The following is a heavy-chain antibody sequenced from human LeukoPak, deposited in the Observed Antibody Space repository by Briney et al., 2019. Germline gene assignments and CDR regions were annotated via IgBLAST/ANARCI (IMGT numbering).Heavy chain of an antibody. CDR3: AREGDLDFDY. D-gene: IGHD2-21*02. Sequence: GGSLRLSCAASGFTFSSYNMNWVRQTPGKGLEWVSSITSSSHYIYYADSVRGRFTISRDNAKNSLYLQMNSLRADDTAIYYCAREGDLDFDYWGQGTLVTVSS. CDR1: GFTFSSYN. V-gene: IGHV3-21*06. CDR2: ITSSSHYI. J-gene: IGHJ4*02.